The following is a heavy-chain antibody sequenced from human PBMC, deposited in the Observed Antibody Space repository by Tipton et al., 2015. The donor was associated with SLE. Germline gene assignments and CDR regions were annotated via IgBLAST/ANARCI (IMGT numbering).Heavy chain of an antibody. CDR3: ARFDQLLSLDY. CDR2: ISSSSTI. D-gene: IGHD2-2*01. V-gene: IGHV3-48*01. CDR1: GFTFSSYS. Sequence: SLRLSCAASGFTFSSYSMNWVRQAPGKGLEWVSYISSSSTIYYADSVKGRFTISRDNAKNSLYLQMNSLRAEDTAVYYCARFDQLLSLDYWGQGTLVTVSS. J-gene: IGHJ4*02.